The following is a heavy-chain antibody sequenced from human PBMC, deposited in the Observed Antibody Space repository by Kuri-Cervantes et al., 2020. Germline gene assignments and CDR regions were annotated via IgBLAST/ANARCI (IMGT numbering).Heavy chain of an antibody. V-gene: IGHV2-5*02. D-gene: IGHD3-22*01. Sequence: SGPTLVKPTETLTLTCNFSGFSLTTSGVGVAWLRQPPGKALEWVALIYWDGDKRYSPSLRSRLTITKDTSRNQVVLTMTNMDPVDTATYFCAHRYYYDSSGCDSFDIWGPGTLVTVSS. CDR2: IYWDGDK. CDR3: AHRYYYDSSGCDSFDI. CDR1: GFSLTTSGVG. J-gene: IGHJ3*02.